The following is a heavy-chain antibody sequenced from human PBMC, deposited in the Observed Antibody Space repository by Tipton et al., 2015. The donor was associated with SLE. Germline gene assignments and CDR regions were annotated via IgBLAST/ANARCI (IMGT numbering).Heavy chain of an antibody. CDR3: ARDSEGYITIFGVVNGAFDM. D-gene: IGHD3-3*01. CDR1: GYTFTSYY. V-gene: IGHV1-46*01. Sequence: QSGPEVKKPGASVKVSCKASGYTFTSYYMHWVRQAPGQGLEWMGIINSSGGSTTYAQKFQGRVTMTRDTSTSTVYMELSSLRSDDTAVYYCARDSEGYITIFGVVNGAFDMWGQGTMVTVSS. CDR2: INSSGGST. J-gene: IGHJ3*02.